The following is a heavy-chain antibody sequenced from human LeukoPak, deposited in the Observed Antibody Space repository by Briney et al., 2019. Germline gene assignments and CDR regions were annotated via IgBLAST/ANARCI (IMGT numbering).Heavy chain of an antibody. D-gene: IGHD3-10*01. J-gene: IGHJ3*02. CDR3: ARGGSDDAFDI. CDR2: INPNSGGT. V-gene: IGHV1-2*02. Sequence: EASVKVSCKASGYTFTGYYMHWVRQAPGQGLEWMGWINPNSGGTNYAQKCQGRVTMTRDTSISTAYMELSRLRSDVTAVYYCARGGSDDAFDIWGQGTMVTVSS. CDR1: GYTFTGYY.